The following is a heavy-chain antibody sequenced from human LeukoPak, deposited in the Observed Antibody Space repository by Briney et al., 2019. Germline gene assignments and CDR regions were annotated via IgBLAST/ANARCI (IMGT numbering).Heavy chain of an antibody. CDR1: GGSFSGYY. V-gene: IGHV4-34*01. CDR2: INHSGST. D-gene: IGHD6-13*01. J-gene: IGHJ6*03. CDR3: ARGRKYSSSWYEVFVEPYYYYMDV. Sequence: SETLSLTCAVYGGSFSGYYWSWIRQPPGKGLEWIGEINHSGSTNYNPSLKSRVTISVDTSKNQFSLKLSSVTAADTAVYYCARGRKYSSSWYEVFVEPYYYYMDVGGKGTTVTVSS.